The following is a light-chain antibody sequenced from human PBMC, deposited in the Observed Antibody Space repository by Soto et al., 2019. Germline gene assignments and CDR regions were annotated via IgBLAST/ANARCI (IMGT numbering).Light chain of an antibody. Sequence: QSALTQPPSASGSPGQSVTISCTGTSSDVGTYNYVSWYQQHPGKAPKLMIYEVSKRPSGVPDRFSGSKSGNTASLTVSGLQAEDEADYYCSSYAGRNNVVFGGGTQLT. V-gene: IGLV2-8*01. CDR3: SSYAGRNNVV. CDR2: EVS. J-gene: IGLJ2*01. CDR1: SSDVGTYNY.